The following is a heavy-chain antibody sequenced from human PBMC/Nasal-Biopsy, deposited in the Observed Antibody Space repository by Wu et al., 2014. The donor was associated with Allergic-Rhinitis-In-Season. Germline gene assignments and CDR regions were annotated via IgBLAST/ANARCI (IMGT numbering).Heavy chain of an antibody. CDR2: ISGPGTYI. D-gene: IGHD2-15*01. CDR1: GFTFSSYS. V-gene: IGHV3-21*04. J-gene: IGHJ4*02. CDR3: ASGPARAPGTSHCFDY. Sequence: LRLSCAASGFTFSSYSMTWVRQAPGKGLEWVSSISGPGTYIFYADSVKGRFTISRDNSKNSLYLQMTSLRDDDMAVYYCASGPARAPGTSHCFDYWGQGNLVTVSS.